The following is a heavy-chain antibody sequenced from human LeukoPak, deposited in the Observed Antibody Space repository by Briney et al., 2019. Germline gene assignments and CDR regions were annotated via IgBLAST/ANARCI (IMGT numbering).Heavy chain of an antibody. CDR2: ISYDGSNK. D-gene: IGHD3/OR15-3a*01. V-gene: IGHV3-30-3*01. J-gene: IGHJ4*02. Sequence: GGSLRLSCAASGFTFSSYAMHWVRQAPGKGLEWVAVISYDGSNKYYADSVKGRFTISRDNSKNTLYLQMNSLRAEDTAVDYCARDYGGGLGGFDYWGQGTLVTGSS. CDR3: ARDYGGGLGGFDY. CDR1: GFTFSSYA.